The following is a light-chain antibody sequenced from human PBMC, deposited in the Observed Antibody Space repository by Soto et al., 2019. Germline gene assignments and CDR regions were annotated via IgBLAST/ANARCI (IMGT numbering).Light chain of an antibody. J-gene: IGKJ1*01. CDR1: QNIIRL. Sequence: DMQMTRSPSTLSGSVGDRVNITCRSSQNIIRLLAWFQQQPGKAPKLLMYGASTLQSGVPSRFSGSGSGTEFTLPIRSLKPEDFATDDCQPYHSPWTFCQLTKVDIK. V-gene: IGKV1-5*01. CDR2: GAS. CDR3: QPYHSPWT.